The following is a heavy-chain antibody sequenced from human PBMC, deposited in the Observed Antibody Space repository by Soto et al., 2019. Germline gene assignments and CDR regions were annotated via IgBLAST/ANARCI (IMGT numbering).Heavy chain of an antibody. J-gene: IGHJ4*02. D-gene: IGHD3-10*01. CDR1: GASISSTSY. CDR2: MYHRGNT. V-gene: IGHV4-39*01. CDR3: ARQTGLVRGVIDS. Sequence: QLQLQESGPGLVKPSGTLSLTCTVSGASISSTSYWGWIRQPPGKGLEWIGAMYHRGNTYYSPSLKSRVNVSVDTSKNQISLRLTSVTAADTAVYYCARQTGLVRGVIDSWGQGTLVTVS.